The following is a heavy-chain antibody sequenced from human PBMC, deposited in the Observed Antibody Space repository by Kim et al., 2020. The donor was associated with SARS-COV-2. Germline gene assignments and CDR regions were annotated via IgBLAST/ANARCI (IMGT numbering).Heavy chain of an antibody. J-gene: IGHJ4*02. Sequence: GGSLRLSCAASGFTFSSYGMHWVRQAPGKGLEWVAVIWYDGSNKYYADSVKGRFTISRDNSKNTLYLQMNSLRAEDTAVYYCARDQGSGWYWIDPSPQSYFDYWGQGTLVTVSS. D-gene: IGHD6-19*01. CDR1: GFTFSSYG. CDR2: IWYDGSNK. V-gene: IGHV3-33*01. CDR3: ARDQGSGWYWIDPSPQSYFDY.